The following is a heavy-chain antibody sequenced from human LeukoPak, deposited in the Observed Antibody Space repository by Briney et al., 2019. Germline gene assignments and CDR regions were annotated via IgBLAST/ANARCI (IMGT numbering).Heavy chain of an antibody. D-gene: IGHD3-3*01. Sequence: SETLSLTCTVSGVSISSYYWSWIRQPPGKGLEWIWYIYTSGSTNYNPSLKSRHTISVDTSKNQLSPKMSSVTAADAAVYYCARNYYDFWSGVLDYYMDVWGKGNTVTVSS. V-gene: IGHV4-4*09. CDR3: ARNYYDFWSGVLDYYMDV. CDR1: GVSISSYY. CDR2: IYTSGST. J-gene: IGHJ6*03.